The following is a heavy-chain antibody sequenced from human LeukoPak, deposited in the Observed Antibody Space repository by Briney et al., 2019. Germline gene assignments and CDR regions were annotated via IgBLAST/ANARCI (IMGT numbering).Heavy chain of an antibody. D-gene: IGHD6-19*01. Sequence: GGSLRLSCAASGFTFSSYAMSWVRQAPGKGLEWVSAISGSGGSTYYADSVKGRFTISRDNSKNTLYLQMNSLRAEDTALYYCAKDIGIAVAGTFFNYWGQGTLVTVSS. CDR1: GFTFSSYA. CDR3: AKDIGIAVAGTFFNY. CDR2: ISGSGGST. J-gene: IGHJ4*02. V-gene: IGHV3-23*01.